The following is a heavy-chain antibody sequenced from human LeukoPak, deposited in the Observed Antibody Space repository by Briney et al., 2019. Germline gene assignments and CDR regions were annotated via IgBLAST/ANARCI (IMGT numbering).Heavy chain of an antibody. V-gene: IGHV3-21*01. CDR3: ARDTIAAAEVRYFDY. CDR1: GFTFSSYS. Sequence: PGGSLRLSCAASGFTFSSYSMNWVRQAPGKGLEWVSSISSSSSYICYADSVKGRFTISRDNAKNSLYLQMNSLRAEDTAVYYCARDTIAAAEVRYFDYWGQGTLVTVSS. CDR2: ISSSSSYI. J-gene: IGHJ4*02. D-gene: IGHD6-13*01.